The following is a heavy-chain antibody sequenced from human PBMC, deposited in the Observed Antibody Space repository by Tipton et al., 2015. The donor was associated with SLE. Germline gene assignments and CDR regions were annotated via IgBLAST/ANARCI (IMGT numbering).Heavy chain of an antibody. D-gene: IGHD3-10*01. J-gene: IGHJ4*02. V-gene: IGHV3-64*01. CDR2: ISSNGGST. CDR3: ARERSYGSGSYYYYFDY. CDR1: GFTFSSYA. Sequence: SLRLSCAASGFTFSSYAMHWVRQAPGKGLEYVSAISSNGGSTYYANSVKGRFTIYRDNSKNTLYLQMGSLRAEDMAVYYCARERSYGSGSYYYYFDYWGQGTLVTVSS.